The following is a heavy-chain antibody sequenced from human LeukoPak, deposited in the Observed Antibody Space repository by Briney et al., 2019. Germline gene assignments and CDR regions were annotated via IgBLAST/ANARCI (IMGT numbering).Heavy chain of an antibody. CDR3: ARDFDAAHDQDAFDV. CDR1: GFTFSNAW. V-gene: IGHV4-4*01. J-gene: IGHJ3*01. CDR2: INHSGST. Sequence: GSLRLSCAASGFTFSNAWMSWVRQAPGKGLEWIGEINHSGSTNYNPSLNSRVTISVDTSKNQFSLKLSSVTAADTAVYFCARDFDAAHDQDAFDVWGQGTLVTVSS. D-gene: IGHD3-9*01.